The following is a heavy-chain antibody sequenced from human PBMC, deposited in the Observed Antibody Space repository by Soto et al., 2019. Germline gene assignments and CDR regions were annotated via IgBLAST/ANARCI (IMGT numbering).Heavy chain of an antibody. CDR1: GYTFTSYG. V-gene: IGHV1-18*01. CDR2: ISAYNGNT. CDR3: XXVVGALGHGFAP. J-gene: IGHJ5*02. Sequence: QVQLVQSGGEVKKPGASVKVSCKASGYTFTSYGISWVRQAPGQGLEWMGRISAYNGNTNYAQKLQGRVTMTTDTSTSTAYMELRSLRSDDXXVXXCXXVVGALGHGFAPWGQGTLVTVSS. D-gene: IGHD1-26*01.